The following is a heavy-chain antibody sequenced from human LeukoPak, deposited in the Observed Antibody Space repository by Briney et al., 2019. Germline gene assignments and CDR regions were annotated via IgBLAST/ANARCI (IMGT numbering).Heavy chain of an antibody. Sequence: ASVKVSCKASGYTFTSYYMHWVRQAPGQGLEWMGIINASGGSTSYAQKFQGRVTMTRDTSTSTVYMELSSLRSEDTAVYYCARVRGSSWPTYYFDYWGQGTLVTVSS. D-gene: IGHD6-13*01. V-gene: IGHV1-46*01. CDR2: INASGGST. CDR1: GYTFTSYY. CDR3: ARVRGSSWPTYYFDY. J-gene: IGHJ4*02.